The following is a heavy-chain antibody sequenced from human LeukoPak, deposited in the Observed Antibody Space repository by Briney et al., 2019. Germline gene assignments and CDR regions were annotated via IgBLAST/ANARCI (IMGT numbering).Heavy chain of an antibody. J-gene: IGHJ4*02. Sequence: GGSLRLSCAASGFTFSSYWMSWVRQAPGKGLEWVAKIKQDGSEKYYVDSVKGRFTISRDNAKNALYLEMNSLGAEDTAVYYCARDGSLKGAAATPGKWGQGTLVTVSS. CDR3: ARDGSLKGAAATPGK. V-gene: IGHV3-7*01. CDR1: GFTFSSYW. D-gene: IGHD6-13*01. CDR2: IKQDGSEK.